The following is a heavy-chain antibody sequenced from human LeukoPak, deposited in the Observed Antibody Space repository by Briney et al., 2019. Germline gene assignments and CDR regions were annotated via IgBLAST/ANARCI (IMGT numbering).Heavy chain of an antibody. J-gene: IGHJ4*02. CDR3: ARVSSYTFLDY. V-gene: IGHV3-21*01. Sequence: GGSLRLSCAASVFTFSSYWMSWVRQAPGKGLEWVSSISSSSSYIYYADSVKGRFTISRDNAKNSLYLQMNSLRAEDTAVYYCARVSSYTFLDYWGQGTLVTVSS. D-gene: IGHD2-2*02. CDR2: ISSSSSYI. CDR1: VFTFSSYW.